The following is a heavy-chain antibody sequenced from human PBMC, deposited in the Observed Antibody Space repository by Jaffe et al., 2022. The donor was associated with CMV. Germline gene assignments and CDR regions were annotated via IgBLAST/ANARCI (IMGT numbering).Heavy chain of an antibody. CDR3: ARPHRMGEFAFDI. Sequence: QVQLQESGPGLVKPSETLSLTCTVSGASISSYYWSWIRQPPGKGLEWIGYIYYSVSTNYNPSLKSRVTISADTSKSQFSLKLSSVTAADTAVYYCARPHRMGEFAFDIWGQGTMVSVSS. J-gene: IGHJ3*02. D-gene: IGHD1-26*01. CDR2: IYYSVST. V-gene: IGHV4-59*08. CDR1: GASISSYY.